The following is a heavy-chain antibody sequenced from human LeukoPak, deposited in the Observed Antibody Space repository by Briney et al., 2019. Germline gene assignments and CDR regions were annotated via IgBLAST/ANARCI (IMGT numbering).Heavy chain of an antibody. Sequence: GGSLRLSCTASGFTFGDYAMSWVRQAPGKGLEWVGFIRSKAYGGTTEYAASVKGRFAISRGDSKSIAYLQMNSLKTEDTAVYYCTRRHYYGSGSYWSWGQGTLVTVSS. V-gene: IGHV3-49*04. CDR2: IRSKAYGGTT. J-gene: IGHJ4*02. CDR1: GFTFGDYA. CDR3: TRRHYYGSGSYWS. D-gene: IGHD3-10*01.